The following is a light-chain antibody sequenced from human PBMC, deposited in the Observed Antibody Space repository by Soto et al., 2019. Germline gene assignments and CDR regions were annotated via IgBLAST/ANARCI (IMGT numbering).Light chain of an antibody. V-gene: IGKV1-13*02. CDR3: QQFHGYPLT. CDR2: DAS. J-gene: IGKJ4*01. Sequence: AIQLTQSPSSLSASVGETVTITCRASQDISYDLAWYQQKPGKPPKLLIYDASGLESGVPSRFSGSGSGTDFALTISSLLPDDFATYYCQQFHGYPLTFGGGTNVDI. CDR1: QDISYD.